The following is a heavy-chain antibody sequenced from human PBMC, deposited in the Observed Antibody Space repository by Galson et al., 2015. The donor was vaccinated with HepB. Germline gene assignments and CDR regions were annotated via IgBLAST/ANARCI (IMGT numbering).Heavy chain of an antibody. J-gene: IGHJ4*02. CDR3: ARGTPYNFDTSGYFPLYYLDY. D-gene: IGHD3-22*01. V-gene: IGHV3-66*02. Sequence: SLRLSCAASGFTVSSNYMSWVRQAPGKGLEWVSVIYGGGSTYYADSVKGRFSISRDNSKNTLSLQMSSLRAEDTAVYYCARGTPYNFDTSGYFPLYYLDYWGQGTLVTVYS. CDR2: IYGGGST. CDR1: GFTVSSNY.